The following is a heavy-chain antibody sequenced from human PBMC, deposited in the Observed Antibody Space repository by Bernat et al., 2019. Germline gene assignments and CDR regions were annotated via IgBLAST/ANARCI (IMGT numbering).Heavy chain of an antibody. V-gene: IGHV4-34*01. J-gene: IGHJ6*03. CDR2: INHSGSA. CDR1: GGSFSGYY. D-gene: IGHD2-15*01. Sequence: QVQLQQWGAGLLKPSETLSLTCAVYGGSFSGYYWSWIRQPPGKGLEWIGEINHSGSANYNPSHKSRVTISEDTSKKQFSLKLRSETAADTAVYYCVRGGYCSGGNCYGNYYYMDVWGKGTTVTVSS. CDR3: VRGGYCSGGNCYGNYYYMDV.